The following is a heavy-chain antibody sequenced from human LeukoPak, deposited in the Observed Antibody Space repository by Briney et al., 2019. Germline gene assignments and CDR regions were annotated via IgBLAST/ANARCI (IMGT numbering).Heavy chain of an antibody. Sequence: GGSLRLSCAASGSTFSSYWMSWVRQAPGKGLEWVANIKQDGSEKYYVDSVKGRFTISRDNAKNSLYLQMNSLRAEDTAVYYCARDGSDSTGYYYALWGQGTLVTVSS. J-gene: IGHJ4*02. CDR1: GSTFSSYW. CDR2: IKQDGSEK. CDR3: ARDGSDSTGYYYAL. V-gene: IGHV3-7*01. D-gene: IGHD3-22*01.